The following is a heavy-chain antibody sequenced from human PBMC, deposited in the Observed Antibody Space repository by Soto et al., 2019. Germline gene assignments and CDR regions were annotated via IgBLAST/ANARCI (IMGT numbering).Heavy chain of an antibody. CDR2: IIPIFGTA. CDR3: AKYYSDSSGDYSDYYYGRDV. CDR1: GGTFSSYA. Sequence: SVKVSCKASGGTFSSYAISWVRQAPGQGLEWMGGIIPIFGTANYAQKFQGRVTITADESTSTAYMELSSLRSEDTAVYYCAKYYSDSSGDYSDYYYGRDVWGQGTTVTGSS. D-gene: IGHD3-22*01. V-gene: IGHV1-69*13. J-gene: IGHJ6*02.